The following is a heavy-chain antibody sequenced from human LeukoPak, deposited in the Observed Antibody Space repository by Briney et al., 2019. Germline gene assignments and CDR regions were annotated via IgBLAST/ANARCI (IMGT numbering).Heavy chain of an antibody. CDR2: ISAYNGNT. CDR3: ARDMTGGIWARATSFDH. Sequence: ASVKVSCKASGYTFTSYGISWVRQAPGQGLEWMGWISAYNGNTNYAQKLQGRVTMTTDTSTRTAYMELRSLTSDDTAVYYCARDMTGGIWARATSFDHWGQGTLVTVSS. D-gene: IGHD1-14*01. J-gene: IGHJ4*02. V-gene: IGHV1-18*01. CDR1: GYTFTSYG.